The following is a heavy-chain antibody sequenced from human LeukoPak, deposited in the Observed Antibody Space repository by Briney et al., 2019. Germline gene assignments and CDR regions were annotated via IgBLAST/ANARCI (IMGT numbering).Heavy chain of an antibody. D-gene: IGHD2-8*02. CDR3: AIFAGAVPGNLLL. CDR1: EFTSSAFW. Sequence: GGSLRLSCAASEFTSSAFWMTWVRRPPGKGLEWVANINKDGTEKECVDSVKGRISIFRDNAKNSVFLQMNSLRAEDTAVYYCAIFAGAVPGNLLLWGKGTTVIVSA. J-gene: IGHJ6*04. V-gene: IGHV3-7*01. CDR2: INKDGTEK.